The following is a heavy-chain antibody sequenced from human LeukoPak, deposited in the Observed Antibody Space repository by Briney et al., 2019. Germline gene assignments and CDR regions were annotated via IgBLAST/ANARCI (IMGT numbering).Heavy chain of an antibody. Sequence: PGGSLRLSCEASGFTFTSFWMSWVRQAPGKGLEWVANIKQDGSEKCYVDPVKGRFTISRDNAKNSLYLQMNSLRAEDTAVYYCARDTSGGWYGLIDYWGQGTPVTVSS. D-gene: IGHD6-19*01. V-gene: IGHV3-7*01. CDR2: IKQDGSEK. J-gene: IGHJ4*02. CDR3: ARDTSGGWYGLIDY. CDR1: GFTFTSFW.